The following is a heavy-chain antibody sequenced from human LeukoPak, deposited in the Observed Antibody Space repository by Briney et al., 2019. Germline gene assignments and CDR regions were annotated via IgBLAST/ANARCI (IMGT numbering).Heavy chain of an antibody. Sequence: PSETLSLTCTVSGGSISSSSTYWGWIRQPPGKGLEWIGSIYYSGNTYYNPSLKSRVTISLDTSKNQFSLKLSSVTAADTAVYYCARPGGYCSSTSCYIYFDYWGQGTLVTVSS. CDR1: GGSISSSSTY. CDR2: IYYSGNT. J-gene: IGHJ4*02. V-gene: IGHV4-39*01. D-gene: IGHD2-2*02. CDR3: ARPGGYCSSTSCYIYFDY.